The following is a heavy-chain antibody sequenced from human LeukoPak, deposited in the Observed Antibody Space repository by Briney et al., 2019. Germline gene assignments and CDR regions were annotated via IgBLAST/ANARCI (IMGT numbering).Heavy chain of an antibody. J-gene: IGHJ3*02. CDR2: IIPIFGTA. D-gene: IGHD3-16*01. Sequence: ASVKVSCKASGGTFSSYAISWVRQAPGQGLEWMGRIIPIFGTANYAQKFQGRVTITTDESTCTAYMELSSLRSEDTAVYYCAKPMTSMINDAFDIWGQGTMVTVSS. CDR1: GGTFSSYA. V-gene: IGHV1-69*05. CDR3: AKPMTSMINDAFDI.